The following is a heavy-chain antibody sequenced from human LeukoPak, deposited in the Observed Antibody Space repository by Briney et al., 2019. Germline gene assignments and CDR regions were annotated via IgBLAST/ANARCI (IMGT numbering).Heavy chain of an antibody. V-gene: IGHV3-7*01. CDR1: GFTFSSYW. J-gene: IGHJ5*02. CDR2: IKQDGSEK. D-gene: IGHD3-3*01. CDR3: ARETSQYYDFWSGSWFDP. Sequence: GGSLRLSCAASGFTFSSYWMSWVRQAPGKGLEWVANIKQDGSEKYYVDSVRGRFTISRDNAKNSLYLQMNSLRAEDTAVYYCARETSQYYDFWSGSWFDPWGQGTLVTVSS.